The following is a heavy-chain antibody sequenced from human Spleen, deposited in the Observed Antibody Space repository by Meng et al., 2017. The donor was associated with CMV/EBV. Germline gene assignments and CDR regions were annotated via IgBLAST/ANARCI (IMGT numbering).Heavy chain of an antibody. Sequence: ESLKISCAASGFRFSSHAMIWVRQAPGKGLEWVSTISGSGGSTFYADSVKGRFTISRDNAKNTLYLQMNSLRAEDTAVYYCARGLWSGLLIDYWGQGTLVTVSS. D-gene: IGHD3-3*01. CDR1: GFRFSSHA. J-gene: IGHJ4*02. V-gene: IGHV3-23*01. CDR3: ARGLWSGLLIDY. CDR2: ISGSGGST.